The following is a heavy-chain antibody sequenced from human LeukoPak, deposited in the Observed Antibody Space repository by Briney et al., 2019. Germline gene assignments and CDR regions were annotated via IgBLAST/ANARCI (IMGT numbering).Heavy chain of an antibody. CDR2: ISGSGGST. Sequence: GGSLRLSCAASGFTFSSYAMTWVRQAPGEGLEWASAISGSGGSTYYADSVKGRFTISRDNSKNTLYLQMNSLRAEDTAVYYCAKGVLSSSWPNWFDPWGQGTLVTVSS. CDR1: GFTFSSYA. CDR3: AKGVLSSSWPNWFDP. V-gene: IGHV3-23*01. D-gene: IGHD6-13*01. J-gene: IGHJ5*02.